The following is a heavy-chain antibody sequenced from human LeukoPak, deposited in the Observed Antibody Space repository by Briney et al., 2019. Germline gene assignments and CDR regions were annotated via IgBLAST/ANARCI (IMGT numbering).Heavy chain of an antibody. V-gene: IGHV3-20*04. CDR2: INWNGDRR. Sequence: PGGSLRLSCAASGFTFDDYGMSWVRQAPGKGLEWVSNINWNGDRRGYEDSVKGRFTISRDNAKNSLYLQMNSLRAEDAALYYCARDQGGGYGFDYWGQGDLGTVSS. J-gene: IGHJ4*02. CDR1: GFTFDDYG. CDR3: ARDQGGGYGFDY. D-gene: IGHD5-18*01.